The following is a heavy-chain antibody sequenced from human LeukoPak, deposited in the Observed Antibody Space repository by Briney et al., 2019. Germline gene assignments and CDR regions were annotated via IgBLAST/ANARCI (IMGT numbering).Heavy chain of an antibody. V-gene: IGHV4-59*01. CDR1: GGSISNYY. D-gene: IGHD6-13*01. Sequence: SETLSLTCTVSGGSISNYYWSWIRQPPGKGLEWIGYIYSSGSTNYNPSLKSRVTISVDTSKIQFSLKLSSVTAADTAVYYCARDLLTGYSSSWYPGRDYWGQGTLVTVSS. J-gene: IGHJ4*02. CDR3: ARDLLTGYSSSWYPGRDY. CDR2: IYSSGST.